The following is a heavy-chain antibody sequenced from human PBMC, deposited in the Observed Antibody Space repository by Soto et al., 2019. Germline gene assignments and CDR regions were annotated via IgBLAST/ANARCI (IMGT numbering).Heavy chain of an antibody. CDR2: INPNSGGT. V-gene: IGHV1-2*04. CDR1: GYTFTGYY. D-gene: IGHD3-10*01. J-gene: IGHJ6*03. Sequence: GASVKVSCKASGYTFTGYYMHWVRQAPGQGLEWMGWINPNSGGTNYAQKFQGWVTMTRDTSISTAYMELSRLRSDDTAVYYCARGIGSGSYDYYYYYMDVWGKGTTVTIS. CDR3: ARGIGSGSYDYYYYYMDV.